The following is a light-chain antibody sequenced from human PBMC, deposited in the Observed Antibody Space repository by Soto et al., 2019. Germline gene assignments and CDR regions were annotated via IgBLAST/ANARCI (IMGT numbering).Light chain of an antibody. CDR3: LQYNDYSWT. V-gene: IGKV1-5*03. J-gene: IGKJ1*01. CDR2: KAS. Sequence: DIQMTQSPSTLSASVGDRVAISCRASQSISIWLAWYQQKPGKAPKLLIYKASSLESGVPSRFSGSGSGTEFTLTISSLQPDDFATYYCLQYNDYSWTFGQGTKVEIK. CDR1: QSISIW.